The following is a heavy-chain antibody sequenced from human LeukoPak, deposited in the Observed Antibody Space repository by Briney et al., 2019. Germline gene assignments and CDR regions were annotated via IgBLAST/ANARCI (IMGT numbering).Heavy chain of an antibody. CDR2: INHSGST. Sequence: PSETLSLTCTVSGATIKSYYWSWIRQPPGKGLEWIGEINHSGSTNYNPSLKSRVTISVDTSKNQFSLKLSSVTAADTAVYYCARQVVPAPYYFDYWGQGTLVTVSS. J-gene: IGHJ4*02. V-gene: IGHV4-34*01. CDR1: GATIKSYY. CDR3: ARQVVPAPYYFDY. D-gene: IGHD2-2*01.